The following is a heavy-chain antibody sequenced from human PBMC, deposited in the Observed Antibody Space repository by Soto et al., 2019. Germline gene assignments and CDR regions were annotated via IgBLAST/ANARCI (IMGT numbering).Heavy chain of an antibody. D-gene: IGHD5-18*01. Sequence: PSETLSLTCAVSGGSISSNNWWSWVRQPPGKGLEWIGEIYHSGSTNYNPSLKSRVTISVDKSKNQFSLKLNSVTAADTAVYYCAREWLDGYGMGLFDYWGQGTLVTVSS. J-gene: IGHJ4*02. V-gene: IGHV4-4*02. CDR1: GGSISSNNW. CDR3: AREWLDGYGMGLFDY. CDR2: IYHSGST.